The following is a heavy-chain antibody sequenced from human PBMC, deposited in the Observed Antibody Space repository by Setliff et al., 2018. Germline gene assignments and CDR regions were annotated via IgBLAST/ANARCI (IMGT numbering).Heavy chain of an antibody. CDR2: IIPMFGTT. Sequence: GASVKVSCKASGGTFSSYAIDWVRQAPGQGLEWMGGIIPMFGTTNYAQRFRGRVTITADESTSTVYMELSSLRSEDTAVYYCVREGVDSRSSTDYRYYMDVWGKGTTVTAP. CDR1: GGTFSSYA. D-gene: IGHD3-22*01. CDR3: VREGVDSRSSTDYRYYMDV. V-gene: IGHV1-69*13. J-gene: IGHJ6*03.